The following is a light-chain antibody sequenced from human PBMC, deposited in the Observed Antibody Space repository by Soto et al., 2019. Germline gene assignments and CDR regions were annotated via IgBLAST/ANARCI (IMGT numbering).Light chain of an antibody. J-gene: IGLJ1*01. CDR3: CSYTSSINYV. Sequence: QSARAQPASVSGSPGQSITISCTGTSSDFDIYKYVSWYQQHPGKAPKLMIYQVTNRPSGVSNRFSGSTSGNTASLTISGLQAEDEADYYCCSYTSSINYVFGTGTKVTVL. V-gene: IGLV2-14*01. CDR1: SSDFDIYKY. CDR2: QVT.